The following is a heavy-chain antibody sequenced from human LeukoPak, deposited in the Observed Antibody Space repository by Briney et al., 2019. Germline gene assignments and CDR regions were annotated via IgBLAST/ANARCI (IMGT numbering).Heavy chain of an antibody. V-gene: IGHV1-69*05. CDR2: IIPIFGTA. J-gene: IGHJ4*02. CDR3: ARDPGLYYDFWSGYPTPYFDY. D-gene: IGHD3-3*01. CDR1: GGTFSIYA. Sequence: APVKVSCTASGGTFSIYAISWVRQAPGQGLEWMGGIIPIFGTANYAQKLQGRVTMTTDTSTSTACMELRSLRSDDTAVYYCARDPGLYYDFWSGYPTPYFDYWGQGTLVTVSS.